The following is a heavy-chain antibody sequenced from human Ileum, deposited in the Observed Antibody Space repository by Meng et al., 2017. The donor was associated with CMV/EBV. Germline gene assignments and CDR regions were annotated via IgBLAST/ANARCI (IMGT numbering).Heavy chain of an antibody. CDR3: ARDGLNERYFDY. V-gene: IGHV7-4-1*02. Sequence: SCKASGYNLTTNNLIWVRQAPGQGPEWMGWINTNTGNPTYARDLTGRFVFSSDTSVSTAYLQISSLKAEDTAVYYCARDGLNERYFDYWGQGTLVTVSS. J-gene: IGHJ4*02. CDR1: GYNLTTNN. CDR2: INTNTGNP.